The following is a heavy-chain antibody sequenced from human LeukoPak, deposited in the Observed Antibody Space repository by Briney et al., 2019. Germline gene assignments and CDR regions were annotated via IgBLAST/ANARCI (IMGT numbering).Heavy chain of an antibody. CDR1: GFTFSSYA. Sequence: GGSLRLSCAASGFTFSSYAMHWVRQAPGKGLEWVAVISYDGSNKYYADSVKGRFTISRDNSKNTLYLQMNSLRAEDTAVYYCARGTGGLLWFGELSGNWFDPWGQGTLVTVSS. J-gene: IGHJ5*02. CDR3: ARGTGGLLWFGELSGNWFDP. V-gene: IGHV3-30-3*01. CDR2: ISYDGSNK. D-gene: IGHD3-10*01.